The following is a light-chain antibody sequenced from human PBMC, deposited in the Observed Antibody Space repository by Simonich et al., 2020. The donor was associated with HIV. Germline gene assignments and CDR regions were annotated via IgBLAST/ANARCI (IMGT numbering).Light chain of an antibody. Sequence: EIVMTQSPATLSVSPGERATLSCRASQSISSNLAWYQQRPGQAPRLLIYGASTRATGIPSRFSGSGSGTEFTLTIGNMQSEDFAVYYCQQYDNWPPWTFGQGTKVEIK. J-gene: IGKJ1*01. V-gene: IGKV3-15*01. CDR1: QSISSN. CDR3: QQYDNWPPWT. CDR2: GAS.